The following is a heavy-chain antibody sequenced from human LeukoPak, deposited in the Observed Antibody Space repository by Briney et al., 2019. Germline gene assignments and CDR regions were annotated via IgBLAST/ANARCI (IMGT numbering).Heavy chain of an antibody. D-gene: IGHD6-19*01. Sequence: GASVKVSCKASGYTFSNYTLNWVRQAPGQGLEWMGGIIPIFGTANYAQKFQGRVTITADESTSTAYMELSSLRSEDTAVYYCARGEQPGIAVAGTYYYYYGMDVWGQGTTVTVSS. CDR2: IIPIFGTA. CDR1: GYTFSNYT. CDR3: ARGEQPGIAVAGTYYYYYGMDV. J-gene: IGHJ6*02. V-gene: IGHV1-69*13.